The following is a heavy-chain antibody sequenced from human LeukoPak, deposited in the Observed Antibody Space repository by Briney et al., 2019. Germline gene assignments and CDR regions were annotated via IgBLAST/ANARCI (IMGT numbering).Heavy chain of an antibody. CDR1: GGSISSYY. D-gene: IGHD3-3*01. J-gene: IGHJ4*02. V-gene: IGHV4-4*09. Sequence: SETLSLTCTVSGGSISSYYRSWIRQPPGKGLEWIGYIYTSGSTNYNPSLKSRVTISVDTSKNQFSLKLSSVTAADTAVYYCARGSDFWSGYFDYWGQGTLVTVSS. CDR2: IYTSGST. CDR3: ARGSDFWSGYFDY.